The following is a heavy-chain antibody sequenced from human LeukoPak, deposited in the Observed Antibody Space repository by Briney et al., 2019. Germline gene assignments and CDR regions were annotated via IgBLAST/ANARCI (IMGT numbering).Heavy chain of an antibody. CDR3: ARDENDYGDFDY. CDR2: IYYSGST. CDR1: GGSISSSNYY. V-gene: IGHV4-39*07. Sequence: PSDTLSLTCTVSGGSISSSNYYWGWIRQPPGKGLEWIGSIYYSGSTYYNPSLKSRVTMSVDTSKKQFSLKLSSVTAADTAVYYCARDENDYGDFDYWGQGTLVTVSS. J-gene: IGHJ4*02. D-gene: IGHD4-17*01.